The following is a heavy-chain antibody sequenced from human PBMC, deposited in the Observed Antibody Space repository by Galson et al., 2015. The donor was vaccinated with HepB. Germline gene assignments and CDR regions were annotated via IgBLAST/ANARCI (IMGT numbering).Heavy chain of an antibody. CDR2: ISAYNGNT. CDR1: GYTFTSYG. Sequence: SVKVSCKASGYTFTSYGISWVRQAPGQGLEWMGWISAYNGNTNYAQKLQGRVTMTTDTSTSTAYMELRSLRSDDTAVYYCARDQEYQLPDAFDIWGQGTMVTVSS. CDR3: ARDQEYQLPDAFDI. D-gene: IGHD2-2*01. V-gene: IGHV1-18*01. J-gene: IGHJ3*02.